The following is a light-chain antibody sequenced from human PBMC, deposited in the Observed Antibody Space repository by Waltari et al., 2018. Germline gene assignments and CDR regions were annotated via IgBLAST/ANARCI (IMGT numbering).Light chain of an antibody. J-gene: IGLJ2*01. V-gene: IGLV4-69*01. CDR3: QTWGTGIHVV. CDR2: VNSDGSH. CDR1: SGYSSHT. Sequence: QLGVSQSPWESASLGATVKLTCTLSSGYSSHTHAWHPHQPVKGPRYLMKVNSDGSHSKGDGIPDRFSGSSSGAERYLTISSLQSEDEADYYCQTWGTGIHVVFGGGTKLTVL.